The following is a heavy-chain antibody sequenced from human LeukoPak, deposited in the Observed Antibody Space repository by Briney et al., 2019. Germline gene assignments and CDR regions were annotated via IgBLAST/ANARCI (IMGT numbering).Heavy chain of an antibody. CDR1: GYTFTSYD. J-gene: IGHJ4*02. Sequence: ASVKVSCKASGYTFTSYDINWVRQATGQGLEWMGWMNPNSGNTGYAQKFQGRVTMTRNTSISTAYMELSSLRSEDTAAYYCARGRSSGPWVWGSYRYSSFDYWGQGTLVTVSS. D-gene: IGHD3-16*02. V-gene: IGHV1-8*01. CDR3: ARGRSSGPWVWGSYRYSSFDY. CDR2: MNPNSGNT.